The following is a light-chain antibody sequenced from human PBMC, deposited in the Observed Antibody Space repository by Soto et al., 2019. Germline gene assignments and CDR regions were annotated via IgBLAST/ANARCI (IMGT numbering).Light chain of an antibody. CDR3: QQYNNWPRT. CDR1: QSVSSN. V-gene: IGKV3-15*01. CDR2: GAS. J-gene: IGKJ1*01. Sequence: EIVLAQSPGTLSLSPGERATLSCRASQSVSSNLAWYQQKPGQAPSLLIYGASTRATGTPARFSGSGSGTEFTLTISSLQSEDSAVYYCQQYNNWPRTFGQGTKVDI.